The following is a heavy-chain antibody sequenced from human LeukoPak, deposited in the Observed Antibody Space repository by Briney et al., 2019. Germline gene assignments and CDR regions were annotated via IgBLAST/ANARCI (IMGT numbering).Heavy chain of an antibody. CDR1: GFTFSSYW. CDR2: IKQDGSEK. J-gene: IGHJ4*02. D-gene: IGHD3-16*01. V-gene: IGHV3-7*01. Sequence: PGGSLRLSCAASGFTFSSYWMSWVRQAPGKGLEWVANIKQDGSEKYYVDSVKGRFTISRDNAKNSLYLQMNSLRAEDTAVYYCARDRESWWLLGLGEGFGYWGQGTLVTVSS. CDR3: ARDRESWWLLGLGEGFGY.